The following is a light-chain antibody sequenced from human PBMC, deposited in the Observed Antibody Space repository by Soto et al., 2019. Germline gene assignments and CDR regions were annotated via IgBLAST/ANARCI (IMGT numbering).Light chain of an antibody. CDR1: SSDVGGSNY. CDR3: TSSTTDSLYV. Sequence: QSALTQPASVSGYPGQSITISCTGTSSDVGGSNYVSWYQQYPGKVPKLLINKVSNRPSGVSNRFSDSKSAYTASLTISGLQAEDEADYFCTSSTTDSLYVFGTGTKLTVL. V-gene: IGLV2-14*01. CDR2: KVS. J-gene: IGLJ1*01.